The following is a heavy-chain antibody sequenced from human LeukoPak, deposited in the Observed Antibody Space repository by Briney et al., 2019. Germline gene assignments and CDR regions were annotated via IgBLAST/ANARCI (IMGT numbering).Heavy chain of an antibody. J-gene: IGHJ3*02. V-gene: IGHV5-51*01. D-gene: IGHD3-22*01. Sequence: GESLKISCKGSGYSFTSYWIGWVRQMPGKGLEWMGIIYPVDSDTSYSPSFQGQVTISADKSNRTSYLQWSSLKAADTAMYYCARADSSDYYYWTRNDFDIWGQGTMVTVSS. CDR2: IYPVDSDT. CDR3: ARADSSDYYYWTRNDFDI. CDR1: GYSFTSYW.